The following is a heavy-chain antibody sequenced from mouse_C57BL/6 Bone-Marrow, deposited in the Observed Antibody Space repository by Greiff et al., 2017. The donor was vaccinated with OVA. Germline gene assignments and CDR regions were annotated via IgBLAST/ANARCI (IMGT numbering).Heavy chain of an antibody. D-gene: IGHD1-1*01. CDR3: ARGGVVEAMDD. CDR1: GYSITSGYY. Sequence: EVQLQESGPGLVKPSQSLSLTCSVTGYSITSGYYWNWIRQFPGNRLEWMGYISYDGSNNYNPSLKNRISITRDTSKNQFFLKLNSVTTEDTATYYCARGGVVEAMDDWGQGTSVTVSS. J-gene: IGHJ4*01. V-gene: IGHV3-6*01. CDR2: ISYDGSN.